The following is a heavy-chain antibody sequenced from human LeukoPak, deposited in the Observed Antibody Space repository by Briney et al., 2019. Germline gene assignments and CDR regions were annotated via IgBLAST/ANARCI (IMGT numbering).Heavy chain of an antibody. CDR1: GYTFTSYD. Sequence: ASVKVSCKASGYTFTSYDINWVRQATGQGLEWMGWMNPNSGNTGYAQKFQGRVTMTRYTSISTAYMELSSLRSEDTAVYYCARVIRRGYYGSGSEFDYWGQGTLVTVSS. CDR2: MNPNSGNT. D-gene: IGHD3-10*01. CDR3: ARVIRRGYYGSGSEFDY. J-gene: IGHJ4*02. V-gene: IGHV1-8*01.